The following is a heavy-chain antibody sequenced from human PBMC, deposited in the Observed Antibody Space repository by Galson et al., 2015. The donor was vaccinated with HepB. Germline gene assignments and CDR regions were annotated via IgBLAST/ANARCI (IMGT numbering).Heavy chain of an antibody. V-gene: IGHV1-46*01. CDR1: GYAFTAHY. Sequence: SVKVSCKATGYAFTAHYIHWVRQAPGQGLEWMAIINPSDGSTTYAQKLQGRVTMTRDTSTSTVDMEMSSLRSEDTAVYYCARGTFYFGSGTYYDKGYFDYWGQGTLVTVSS. D-gene: IGHD3-10*01. CDR2: INPSDGST. J-gene: IGHJ4*02. CDR3: ARGTFYFGSGTYYDKGYFDY.